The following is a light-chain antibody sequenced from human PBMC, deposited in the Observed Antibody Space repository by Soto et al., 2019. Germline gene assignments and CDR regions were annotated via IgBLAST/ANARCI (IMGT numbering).Light chain of an antibody. CDR2: DAS. J-gene: IGKJ1*01. V-gene: IGKV3D-15*01. CDR3: HQYNYYRPT. CDR1: QSVSSN. Sequence: EIVMTQSPATLSWSPGERATLSFMASQSVSSNLAWYQQKPGLAPRLLIYDASSRATGIPDRFSGSGSGTDFTLTISSLQPDDFATYYCHQYNYYRPTFGQGTKVDIK.